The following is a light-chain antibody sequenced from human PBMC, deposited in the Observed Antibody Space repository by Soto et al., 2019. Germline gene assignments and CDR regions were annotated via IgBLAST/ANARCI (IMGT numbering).Light chain of an antibody. CDR3: QHYNSYSEA. V-gene: IGKV1-5*03. Sequence: IQMTQSPSTLSASVGDRVTITCRASQSISSWLAWYQQKPGKAPKLLIYKAYTLKSGVQSRFSGSGSGTEFTLTIRSLQPDDFATYYCQHYNSYSEAFGQGTKVDI. J-gene: IGKJ1*01. CDR1: QSISSW. CDR2: KAY.